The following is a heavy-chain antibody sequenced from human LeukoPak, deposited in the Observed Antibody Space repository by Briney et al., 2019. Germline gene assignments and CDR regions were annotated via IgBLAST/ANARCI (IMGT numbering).Heavy chain of an antibody. CDR2: ISYDGSNK. J-gene: IGHJ4*02. V-gene: IGHV3-30*04. D-gene: IGHD3-3*01. Sequence: GESLRLSCAASGFTFSSYAMHWVRQAPGKGLEWVAVISYDGSNKYYADSVKGRFTISRDNSKNTLYLQMNSLRAEDTAVYYCARGVITIFGVVIIPYYFDYWGQGTLVTVSS. CDR3: ARGVITIFGVVIIPYYFDY. CDR1: GFTFSSYA.